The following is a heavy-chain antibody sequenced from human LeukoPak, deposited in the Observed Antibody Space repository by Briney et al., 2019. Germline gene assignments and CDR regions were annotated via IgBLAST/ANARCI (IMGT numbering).Heavy chain of an antibody. CDR1: GIPFSNYA. CDR3: ARDGIRYGSGTYYPN. Sequence: GGSLRLSCATSGIPFSNYAMHWVRQAPGKGVEWVALISYDGSNKYYADSVKGRFTISRDNSKNTLYLQMNSLRAEDTAIYYCARDGIRYGSGTYYPNWGQGTLVTVSS. J-gene: IGHJ4*02. D-gene: IGHD3-10*01. V-gene: IGHV3-30*04. CDR2: ISYDGSNK.